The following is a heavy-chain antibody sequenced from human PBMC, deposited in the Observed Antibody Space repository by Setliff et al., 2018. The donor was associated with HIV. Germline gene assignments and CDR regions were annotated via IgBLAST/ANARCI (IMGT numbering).Heavy chain of an antibody. CDR2: IIPMFETA. CDR3: ARGYYDSSGYENWFDT. V-gene: IGHV1-69*13. J-gene: IGHJ5*02. CDR1: GGSFSSYA. Sequence: SVKVSCKASGGSFSSYAISWVRQAPGQGLEWVGGIIPMFETAKYAQKCQGRVTITADESTSPAYMELSSLRSEDTAVFYCARGYYDSSGYENWFDTWGQGTLVTVSS. D-gene: IGHD3-22*01.